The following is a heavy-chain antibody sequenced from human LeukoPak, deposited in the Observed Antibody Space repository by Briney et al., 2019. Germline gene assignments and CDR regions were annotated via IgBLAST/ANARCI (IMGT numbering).Heavy chain of an antibody. Sequence: GGSLRLSCAASGFTVSDNYMSWVRRAPGKGLEWVSVIYNDGTTYYADSVKGRFTISRDNSKNTLYLQMTSLRAEDTAVYYCARGPIIDIVVIPAAADYYHMDVWGKGTTVTVSS. CDR1: GFTVSDNY. V-gene: IGHV3-53*01. CDR2: IYNDGTT. J-gene: IGHJ6*03. D-gene: IGHD2-2*01. CDR3: ARGPIIDIVVIPAAADYYHMDV.